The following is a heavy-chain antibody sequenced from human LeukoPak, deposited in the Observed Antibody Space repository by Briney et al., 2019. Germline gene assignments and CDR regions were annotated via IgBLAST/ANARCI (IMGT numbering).Heavy chain of an antibody. CDR3: ARGRYSGSYLVLEY. V-gene: IGHV4-61*02. J-gene: IGHJ4*02. CDR2: ISSSGST. Sequence: SQTLSLTCTVSGDSISSGDYYWSWIRQPAGKGLEGIGRISSSGSTNYNPSLKSRVTISVHTSKNQCSLNLSSVTAADTAVYYCARGRYSGSYLVLEYWGQGTLVTVSS. D-gene: IGHD1-26*01. CDR1: GDSISSGDYY.